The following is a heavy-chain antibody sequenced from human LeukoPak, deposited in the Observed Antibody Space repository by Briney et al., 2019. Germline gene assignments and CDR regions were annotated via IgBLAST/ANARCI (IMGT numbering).Heavy chain of an antibody. CDR1: GGTFSSYA. CDR3: ARVTTSRYYYGMDV. Sequence: ASVKVSCKASGGTFSSYAISWVRQAPGQGLEWMGGIIPIFGTANYAQKFQGRVTITADESTSTAYMELSSLRSEDTAVYYCARVTTSRYYYGMDVWGQGTTVTVSS. CDR2: IIPIFGTA. D-gene: IGHD1-14*01. J-gene: IGHJ6*02. V-gene: IGHV1-69*13.